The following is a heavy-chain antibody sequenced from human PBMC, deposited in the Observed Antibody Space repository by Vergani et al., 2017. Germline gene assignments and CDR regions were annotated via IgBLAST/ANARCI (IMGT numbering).Heavy chain of an antibody. CDR1: GGSISSYY. CDR3: ARVQRCSSTSCYSAFDI. V-gene: IGHV4-59*01. Sequence: QVQLQESGPGLVKPSETLSLTCTVSGGSISSYYWSWIRQPPGKGLEWIGYIYYSGSTNYNPSLKSRVTISVDTSKNQFSLKLSSVTAAETAVYYCARVQRCSSTSCYSAFDIWGQGTMVTVSS. CDR2: IYYSGST. J-gene: IGHJ3*02. D-gene: IGHD2-2*01.